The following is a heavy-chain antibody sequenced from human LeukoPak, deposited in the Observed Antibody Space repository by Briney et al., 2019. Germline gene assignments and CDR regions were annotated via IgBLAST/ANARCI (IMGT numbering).Heavy chain of an antibody. CDR3: ARRVYYYGSGSYYSWFDP. CDR2: IYHGGST. D-gene: IGHD3-10*01. CDR1: GYSISSGYY. Sequence: SETLSLTCAVSGYSISSGYYWGWIRQPPGKGLGWIGSIYHGGSTYYNPSLKGRVTISVDTSKNQFSLKLSSVTAADTAVYYCARRVYYYGSGSYYSWFDPWGQGTLVTVSS. J-gene: IGHJ5*02. V-gene: IGHV4-38-2*01.